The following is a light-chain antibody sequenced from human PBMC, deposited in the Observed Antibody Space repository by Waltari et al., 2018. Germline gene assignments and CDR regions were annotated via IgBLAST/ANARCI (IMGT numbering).Light chain of an antibody. CDR2: DVS. V-gene: IGLV2-11*01. J-gene: IGLJ1*01. CDR1: SSDVGGYNY. CDR3: CSYAGSYTFNYV. Sequence: QSALTQPRSVSGSPGQSVTISCTGTSSDVGGYNYVSWYQQHPGKAPKLMIYDVSKRPSGVPDRCSGSKSGNTASLTISGLQAEDEADYYCCSYAGSYTFNYVFGTGTKVTVL.